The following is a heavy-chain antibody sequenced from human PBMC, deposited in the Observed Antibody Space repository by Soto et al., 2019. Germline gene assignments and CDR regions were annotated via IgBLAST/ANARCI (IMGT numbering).Heavy chain of an antibody. CDR1: GLIFSDYH. J-gene: IGHJ6*02. D-gene: IGHD6-19*01. CDR3: AMLGGWSGGSSGMDV. V-gene: IGHV3-72*01. CDR2: IRRKANSYTT. Sequence: EVQLVESGGGLVQPGGSLRLSCAASGLIFSDYHMDWVRQAPGKGLEWVGRIRRKANSYTTEYAASVKGRFTTSRDDSKNSLYLQINSLKSEDTAVYYCAMLGGWSGGSSGMDVWGQGTPVTVSS.